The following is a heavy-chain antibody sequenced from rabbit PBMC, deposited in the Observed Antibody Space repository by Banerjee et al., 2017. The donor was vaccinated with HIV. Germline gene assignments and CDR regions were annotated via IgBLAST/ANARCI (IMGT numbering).Heavy chain of an antibody. CDR2: IYVGSSGST. CDR3: ARSAGNGGNAYSNL. Sequence: QEQLVESGGGLVKPGASLTLTCTASGFSFSSGYDMCWVRQAPGKGLELIACIYVGSSGSTYYANWAKGRFTISKTSSTTVTLQMTSLTAADTATYFCARSAGNGGNAYSNLWGQGTLVTVS. V-gene: IGHV1S45*01. CDR1: GFSFSSGYD. D-gene: IGHD6-1*01. J-gene: IGHJ4*01.